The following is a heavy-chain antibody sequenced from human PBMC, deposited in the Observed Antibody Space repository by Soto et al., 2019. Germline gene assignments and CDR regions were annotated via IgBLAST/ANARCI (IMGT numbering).Heavy chain of an antibody. CDR2: ISAYNTNT. D-gene: IGHD2-15*01. V-gene: IGHV1-18*01. Sequence: QVQLVQSGAEVKKPGASVKVSCKTSGYTFTSYHISWVRQAPGQGLEWMGWISAYNTNTNYAQKFQGRVTMTTDTFSSTAYMGLRGQRCDDTAVYYCARDTPLTDYWGQGTLVTVSS. CDR1: GYTFTSYH. CDR3: ARDTPLTDY. J-gene: IGHJ4*02.